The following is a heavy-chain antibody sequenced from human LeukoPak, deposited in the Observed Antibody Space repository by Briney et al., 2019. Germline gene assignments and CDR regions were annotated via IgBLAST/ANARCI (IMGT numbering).Heavy chain of an antibody. V-gene: IGHV3-66*04. D-gene: IGHD1-26*01. CDR2: IYSGGST. Sequence: GGSLRLSCAASEFSVGSNYMTWVRQAPGKGLEWVSLIYSGGSTYYADSVKGRFTISRDNSKNTLYLQMNSLRAEDTAVYYCARHGSSGSYAYLDYWGQGTLVTVSS. J-gene: IGHJ4*02. CDR1: EFSVGSNY. CDR3: ARHGSSGSYAYLDY.